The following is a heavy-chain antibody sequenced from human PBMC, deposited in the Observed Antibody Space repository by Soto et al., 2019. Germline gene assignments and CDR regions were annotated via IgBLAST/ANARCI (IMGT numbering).Heavy chain of an antibody. CDR3: ARGECSSNYCFTRWALDI. Sequence: QVQLQQWGAGLLKPSETLSLTCAVSGGFFSAYHWTWIRQTPGKGLEWIGEIGLSGSTNYKPSLKSRVTISADPSKKQFSLNLTPMTAADSGVYYCARGECSSNYCFTRWALDIWGQGTVVTVSS. CDR2: IGLSGST. V-gene: IGHV4-34*01. CDR1: GGFFSAYH. D-gene: IGHD2-2*01. J-gene: IGHJ3*02.